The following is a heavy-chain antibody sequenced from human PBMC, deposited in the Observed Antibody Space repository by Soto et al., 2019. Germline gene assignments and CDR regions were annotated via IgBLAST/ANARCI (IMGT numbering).Heavy chain of an antibody. CDR1: GFSLSTSTVA. V-gene: IGHV2-5*02. J-gene: IGHJ4*02. Sequence: QITLKESGPTLVKPTQTLTLTCTFSGFSLSTSTVAVGWIRQPPGKGLEWLALMYGDDDKRYSSSLNNRLAISKGTSKNQVVLTMTNMDPVDTATYYCAHRDGSLGGGTWTDYFDFWGQGALVTVP. CDR3: AHRDGSLGGGTWTDYFDF. CDR2: MYGDDDK. D-gene: IGHD3-10*01.